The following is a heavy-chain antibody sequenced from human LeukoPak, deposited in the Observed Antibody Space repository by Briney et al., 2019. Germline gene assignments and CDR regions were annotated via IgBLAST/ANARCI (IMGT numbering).Heavy chain of an antibody. CDR2: ISSSSSYI. Sequence: GGSLRLSCAASGFTFSSCSMNWVRQAPGKGLEWVSSISSSSSYIYYADSVKGRFTISRDNAKNSLYLQMNSLRAEDTAVYYCARGRGYSYGLSSYWGQGTLVTVSS. V-gene: IGHV3-21*01. CDR1: GFTFSSCS. J-gene: IGHJ4*02. CDR3: ARGRGYSYGLSSY. D-gene: IGHD5-18*01.